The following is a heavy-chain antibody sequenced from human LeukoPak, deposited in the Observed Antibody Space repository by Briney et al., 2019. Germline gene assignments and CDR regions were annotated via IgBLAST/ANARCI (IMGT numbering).Heavy chain of an antibody. CDR1: GFTFSSYS. D-gene: IGHD5-18*01. V-gene: IGHV3-21*01. CDR3: ARGRGYSYYFDY. Sequence: GGSLRLSCAASGFTFSSYSMNWVRQAPGKGLEWVSPISSSSSYIYYADSVKGRFTISRDNAKNSLYLQMNSLRAEDTAVYYCARGRGYSYYFDYWGQGTLVTVSS. CDR2: ISSSSSYI. J-gene: IGHJ4*02.